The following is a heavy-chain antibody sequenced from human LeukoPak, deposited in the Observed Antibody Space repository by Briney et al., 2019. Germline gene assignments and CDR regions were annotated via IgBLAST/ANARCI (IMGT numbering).Heavy chain of an antibody. D-gene: IGHD2-15*01. Sequence: SETLSLTCTVSGGSISSGGYYWSWIRQHPGKGLEWIGYIYYSGGTYYNPSLKSRVTISVDTSKNQFSLKLSSVTAADTAVYYCARDPGRDAFDIWGQGTMVTVSS. CDR2: IYYSGGT. CDR1: GGSISSGGYY. V-gene: IGHV4-31*03. CDR3: ARDPGRDAFDI. J-gene: IGHJ3*02.